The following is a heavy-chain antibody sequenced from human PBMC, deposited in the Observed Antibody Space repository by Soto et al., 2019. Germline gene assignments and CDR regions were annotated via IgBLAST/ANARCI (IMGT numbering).Heavy chain of an antibody. D-gene: IGHD2-8*01. Sequence: GGSLRLSSAASGFTVGSHAMSWVRQAPGKGLEWVSSISGSGDGTYYGDSVKGRFTISRDSSSSTLYLQMDNLRGEDTAVYFCTRSRRSILMVYGFGGMDVWGQGTTVTVSS. CDR2: ISGSGDGT. V-gene: IGHV3-23*01. CDR1: GFTVGSHA. J-gene: IGHJ6*02. CDR3: TRSRRSILMVYGFGGMDV.